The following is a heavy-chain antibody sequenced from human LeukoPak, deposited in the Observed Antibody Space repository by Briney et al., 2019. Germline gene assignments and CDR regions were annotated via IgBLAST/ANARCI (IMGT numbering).Heavy chain of an antibody. Sequence: GASVKVSCKASGYTFTGYYMHWVRQAPGQGLEWMGWINPNSGGTNYAQKFQGRVTMTRDTSISTAYMELSRLRSDDTAVYYCARDFSAVLWFGELLSGYFDYWGQGTLVTVSS. CDR3: ARDFSAVLWFGELLSGYFDY. CDR2: INPNSGGT. CDR1: GYTFTGYY. V-gene: IGHV1-2*02. D-gene: IGHD3-10*01. J-gene: IGHJ4*02.